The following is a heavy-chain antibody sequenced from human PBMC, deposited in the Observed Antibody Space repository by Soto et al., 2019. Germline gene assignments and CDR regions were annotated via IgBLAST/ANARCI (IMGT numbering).Heavy chain of an antibody. CDR1: CGSMNRSGYY. D-gene: IGHD3-3*02. V-gene: IGHV4-39*01. J-gene: IGHJ5*02. Sequence: XXTLSLTCTVACGSMNRSGYYWGWIRQPPGKELKYIXSVYNXGQTYYNPYLXXPVTIYIXXYKNKFSLSLRSVTAADTAVYFCVRRGRTSNGDWFDLWGQGIMVPVS. CDR3: VRRGRTSNGDWFDL. CDR2: VYNXGQT.